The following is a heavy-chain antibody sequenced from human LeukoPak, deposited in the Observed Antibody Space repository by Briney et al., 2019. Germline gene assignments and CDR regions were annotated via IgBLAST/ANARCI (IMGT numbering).Heavy chain of an antibody. CDR1: RGTFSSYA. Sequence: GSSVQVSCKASRGTFSSYAISWVRPAPRQGLEWMGRIIPIFGIANYAQKFQGRVTITADKSTSTAYMELSSLRSEDTAVYYCASSTLLPTGDGIYYYYGMDVWGQGTTVTV. V-gene: IGHV1-69*04. D-gene: IGHD3-10*01. CDR2: IIPIFGIA. CDR3: ASSTLLPTGDGIYYYYGMDV. J-gene: IGHJ6*01.